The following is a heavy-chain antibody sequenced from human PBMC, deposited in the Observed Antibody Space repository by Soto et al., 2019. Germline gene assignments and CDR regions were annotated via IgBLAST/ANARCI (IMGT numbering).Heavy chain of an antibody. J-gene: IGHJ6*02. D-gene: IGHD3-22*01. V-gene: IGHV1-2*02. CDR2: INPNSGGT. CDR3: ARDGNDYYYDSSGYYTLGMDV. Sequence: ASVKVSCKASGYTFTGYYMHWVRQAPGQGLEWMGWINPNSGGTNYAQKFQGRVTMTRDTSISTAYMELSRLRSDDTAVYYCARDGNDYYYDSSGYYTLGMDVWGQGTTVTVSS. CDR1: GYTFTGYY.